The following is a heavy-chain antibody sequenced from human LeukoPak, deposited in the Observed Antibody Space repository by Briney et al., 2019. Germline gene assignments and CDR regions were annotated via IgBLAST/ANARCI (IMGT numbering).Heavy chain of an antibody. CDR1: GGSFSGYY. J-gene: IGHJ4*02. CDR3: ASGPYSSGRYFDY. CDR2: INHSGST. V-gene: IGHV4-34*01. D-gene: IGHD3-22*01. Sequence: SETLSLTCAVYGGSFSGYYWSWIRQPPGKGLEWIGEINHSGSTNYNPSLKSRVTISVDTSKNQFSLKLSSVTDADTAVYYCASGPYSSGRYFDYWGQGTLVTVSS.